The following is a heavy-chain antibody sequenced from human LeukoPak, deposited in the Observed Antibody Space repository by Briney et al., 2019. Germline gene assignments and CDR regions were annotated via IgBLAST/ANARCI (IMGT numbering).Heavy chain of an antibody. CDR2: ISYDGSNE. V-gene: IGHV3-30*03. CDR1: GFTFSNYG. Sequence: PGGSLRLSCEASGFTFSNYGMHWVRQAPDKGLEWVAVISYDGSNEYYRDSVKGRFTISRDNSKDTLYLQMNSLRADDSAMYYCATGPADRGSSHVGASDIWGQGTMVTVSS. CDR3: ATGPADRGSSHVGASDI. D-gene: IGHD1-26*01. J-gene: IGHJ3*02.